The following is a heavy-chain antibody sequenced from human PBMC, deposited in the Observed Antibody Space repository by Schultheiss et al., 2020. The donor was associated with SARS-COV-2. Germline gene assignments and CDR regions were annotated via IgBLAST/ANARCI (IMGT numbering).Heavy chain of an antibody. V-gene: IGHV3-53*04. J-gene: IGHJ4*02. D-gene: IGHD6-13*01. CDR3: SSSPRQQPNY. CDR1: GFTFSSYS. CDR2: IYRGGST. Sequence: GGSLRLSCAASGFTFSSYSMNWVRQAPGKGLEWVSVIYRGGSTYYADSVKGRFTISRHNSKNTLYLQMNSLRAEDTAVYYCSSSPRQQPNYWGQGTLVTVSS.